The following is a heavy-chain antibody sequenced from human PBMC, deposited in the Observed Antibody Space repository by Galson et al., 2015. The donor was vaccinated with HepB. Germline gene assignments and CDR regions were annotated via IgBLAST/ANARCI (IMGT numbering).Heavy chain of an antibody. V-gene: IGHV1-2*04. J-gene: IGHJ4*02. D-gene: IGHD6-6*01. CDR2: INPNSGGT. CDR1: GYTFTGYY. Sequence: SVKVSCKASGYTFTGYYMHWVRQAPGQGLEWMGWINPNSGGTNYAQKFQGWVTMTRDTSISTAYMELSRLRSDDTAVYYCARGPFYSSFLISYFDYWGQGTLVTVSS. CDR3: ARGPFYSSFLISYFDY.